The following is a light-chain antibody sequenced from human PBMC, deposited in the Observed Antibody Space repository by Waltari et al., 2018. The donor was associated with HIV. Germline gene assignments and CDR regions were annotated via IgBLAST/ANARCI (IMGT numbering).Light chain of an antibody. CDR1: QGVRND. Sequence: DIQMTQSPSSLSASVGDGVTITCRASQGVRNDVAWYQQKPGQAPKRLIYAASSLQNGVPSRFSGGASGTEFTLTISGLQPEDYATYYCLQHNIFPWTFGQGTKVDI. J-gene: IGKJ1*01. V-gene: IGKV1-17*01. CDR2: AAS. CDR3: LQHNIFPWT.